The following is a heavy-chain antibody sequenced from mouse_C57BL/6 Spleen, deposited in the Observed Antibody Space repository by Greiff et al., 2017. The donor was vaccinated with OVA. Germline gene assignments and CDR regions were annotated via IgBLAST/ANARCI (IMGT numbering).Heavy chain of an antibody. CDR2: IYPGSGST. V-gene: IGHV1-55*01. Sequence: VKLQQPGAELVKPGASVKMSCKASGYTFTSYWITWVKQRPGQGLEWIGDIYPGSGSTNYNEKFKSKATLTVDTSSSTAYMQLSSLTSEDSAVYYCARHYYGSSYRYFDVWGTGTTVTVSS. D-gene: IGHD1-1*01. CDR3: ARHYYGSSYRYFDV. CDR1: GYTFTSYW. J-gene: IGHJ1*03.